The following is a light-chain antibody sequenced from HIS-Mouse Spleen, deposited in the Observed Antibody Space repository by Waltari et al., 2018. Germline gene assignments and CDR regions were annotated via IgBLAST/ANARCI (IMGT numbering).Light chain of an antibody. J-gene: IGLJ3*02. CDR1: ALPKQY. CDR2: KDS. CDR3: QSADSSGTWV. Sequence: SYELTQPPSVSVSPGQTARNTCPGDALPKQYAYWYQQKPGQPPVLVIYKDSERPSGIPERFSGSSSGTTVTLTISGVQAEDEADYYCQSADSSGTWVFGGGTKLTVL. V-gene: IGLV3-25*03.